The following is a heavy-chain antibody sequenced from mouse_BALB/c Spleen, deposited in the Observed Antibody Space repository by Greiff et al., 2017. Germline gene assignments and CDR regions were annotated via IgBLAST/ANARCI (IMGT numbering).Heavy chain of an antibody. CDR1: GYSITSDYA. J-gene: IGHJ3*01. D-gene: IGHD1-2*01. V-gene: IGHV3-2*02. CDR2: ISYSGST. Sequence: EVQGVESGPGLVKPSQSLSLTCTVTGYSITSDYAWNWIRQFPGNKLEWMGYISYSGSTSYNPSLKSRISITRDTSKNQFFLQLNSVTTEDTATYYCARYYGASWFAYWGQGTLVTVSA. CDR3: ARYYGASWFAY.